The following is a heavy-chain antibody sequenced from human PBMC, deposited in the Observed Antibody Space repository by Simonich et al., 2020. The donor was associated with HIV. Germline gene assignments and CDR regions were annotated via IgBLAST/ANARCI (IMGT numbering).Heavy chain of an antibody. Sequence: QVQLVQSGAEVKKPGASVKVSCKASGYTFTSYAMHWVRQAPGKRLEWMGWINAGNGNTKYSQKFQDRVTITKDTAASTLYMELSSLRSEDTAVYYCARLGTAPDYYYGMDVWGQGTTVTVSS. CDR2: INAGNGNT. CDR3: ARLGTAPDYYYGMDV. D-gene: IGHD1-1*01. V-gene: IGHV1-3*01. CDR1: GYTFTSYA. J-gene: IGHJ6*02.